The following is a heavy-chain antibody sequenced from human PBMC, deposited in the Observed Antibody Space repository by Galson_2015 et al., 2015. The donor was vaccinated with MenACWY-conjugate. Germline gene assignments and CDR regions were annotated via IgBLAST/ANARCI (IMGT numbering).Heavy chain of an antibody. V-gene: IGHV5-51*03. Sequence: QSGAEVTKPGESLKISCKGSGYSFTSYWIGWVRQMPGKGLEWMGIIYPGDSDTRYSPSFQGQVTISADKSISTAYLQWSSLKASDTAMYYCARAPYYYDSSGYYYGDAFDIWGQGTMVTVSS. CDR2: IYPGDSDT. D-gene: IGHD3-22*01. J-gene: IGHJ3*02. CDR1: GYSFTSYW. CDR3: ARAPYYYDSSGYYYGDAFDI.